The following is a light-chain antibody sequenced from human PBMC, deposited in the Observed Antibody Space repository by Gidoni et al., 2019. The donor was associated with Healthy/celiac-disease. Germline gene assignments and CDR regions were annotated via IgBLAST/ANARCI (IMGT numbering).Light chain of an antibody. CDR3: QQYNRYPYT. Sequence: DIQITQSPSTLSASVGDRVTLTCRASQSISSWLAWYQQKPGKAPKLLSYKASSLESGVPSRFSGSGSGTEFTLTISSLQPDDFATYYCQQYNRYPYTFGQGTKLEIK. J-gene: IGKJ2*01. V-gene: IGKV1-5*03. CDR2: KAS. CDR1: QSISSW.